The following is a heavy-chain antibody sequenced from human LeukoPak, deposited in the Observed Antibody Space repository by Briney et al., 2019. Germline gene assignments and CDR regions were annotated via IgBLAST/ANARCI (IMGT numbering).Heavy chain of an antibody. J-gene: IGHJ4*02. V-gene: IGHV3-7*01. CDR2: IKEDGRVK. CDR1: GFTFSSSW. CDR3: AREGTFHIDN. Sequence: PGGSLRLSCAASGFTFSSSWMHWVRQAPGKGLEWVANIKEDGRVKQYVDSVKGRFTISRDNGEKSLYLQMNSLRAEDTAVYYCAREGTFHIDNWGQGTLVTVSS.